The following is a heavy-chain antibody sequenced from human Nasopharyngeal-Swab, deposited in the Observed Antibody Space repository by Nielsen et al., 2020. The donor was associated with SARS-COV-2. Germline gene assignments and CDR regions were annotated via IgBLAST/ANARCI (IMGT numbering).Heavy chain of an antibody. V-gene: IGHV3-23*01. D-gene: IGHD3-22*01. CDR1: GFTFSSYA. CDR2: ISGSGGST. CDR3: AKDGGRSITMINDAFDI. Sequence: GESLKISCAASGFTFSSYAMSWVRQAPGKGPEWVSAISGSGGSTYYADSVKGRFTISRDNSKNTLYLQMNSLRAEDTAVYYCAKDGGRSITMINDAFDIWGQGTMVTVSS. J-gene: IGHJ3*02.